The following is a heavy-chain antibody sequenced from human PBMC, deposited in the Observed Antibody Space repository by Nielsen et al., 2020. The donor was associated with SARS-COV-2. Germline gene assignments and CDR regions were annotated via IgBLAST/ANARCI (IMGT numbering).Heavy chain of an antibody. V-gene: IGHV3-52*01. D-gene: IGHD1-26*01. Sequence: GGSLRLSCAASGFTFGTYWMSWARQAPEKGLEWVADIKCDGSEIHYEESEKGRLTISRDNAKNSLYLQMNSLRAEDTAVYYCAKGPKQYSGSYWYFDYWGQGTLVTVSS. CDR2: IKCDGSEI. CDR1: GFTFGTYW. CDR3: AKGPKQYSGSYWYFDY. J-gene: IGHJ4*02.